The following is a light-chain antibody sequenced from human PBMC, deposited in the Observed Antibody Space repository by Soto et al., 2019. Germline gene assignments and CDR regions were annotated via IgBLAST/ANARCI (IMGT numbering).Light chain of an antibody. CDR1: QTVSRH. Sequence: EIVMTQSPGTLSVSPGERATLSCRASQTVSRHLAWYQQKPGQAPRLLXFGASTRATGIPDRFSGSVSGTDFTLTISSLQSEDFAVYYCQQYNTWPLITFGPGTRLEI. CDR2: GAS. J-gene: IGKJ5*01. V-gene: IGKV3-15*01. CDR3: QQYNTWPLIT.